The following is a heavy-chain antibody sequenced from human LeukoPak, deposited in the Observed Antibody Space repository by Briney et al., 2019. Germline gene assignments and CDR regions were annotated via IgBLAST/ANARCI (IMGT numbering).Heavy chain of an antibody. V-gene: IGHV3-53*01. D-gene: IGHD3-22*01. J-gene: IGHJ4*02. Sequence: GGSLRLSCAASGFTVSSNYMSWVRQAPGKGLEWVSVIYSGGSTYYADSVKGRFAISRDNSKNTLYLQMNSLRAEDTAVYYCARHSGNYYAFDYWGQGTLVTVSS. CDR2: IYSGGST. CDR1: GFTVSSNY. CDR3: ARHSGNYYAFDY.